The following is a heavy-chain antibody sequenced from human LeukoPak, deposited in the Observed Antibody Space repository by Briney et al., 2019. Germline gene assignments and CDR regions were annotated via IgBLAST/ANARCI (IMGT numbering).Heavy chain of an antibody. CDR3: ARDRGGRLFDY. CDR2: ISSSSSYT. V-gene: IGHV3-11*05. J-gene: IGHJ4*02. Sequence: GGSLRLSCAASEFAFSTSAMSWIRQAPGKGLEGVSYISSSSSYTNYADSVKGRFTISRDNAKNSLYLQMNSLRAEDTAVYYCARDRGGRLFDYWGQGTLVTVSS. CDR1: EFAFSTSA.